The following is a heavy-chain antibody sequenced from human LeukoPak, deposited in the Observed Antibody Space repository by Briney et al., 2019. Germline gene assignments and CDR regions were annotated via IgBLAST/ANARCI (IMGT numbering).Heavy chain of an antibody. Sequence: GGSLRLSCAASGFTFSSYGMHWVRQAPGKGLVWVSRINSDGSSTSYADSVKGRFTISRDNAKNTLYLQMNSLRAEDTAVYYCARGLIAAAGNAPYWGQGTLATVSS. CDR1: GFTFSSYG. J-gene: IGHJ4*02. CDR3: ARGLIAAAGNAPY. V-gene: IGHV3-74*01. CDR2: INSDGSST. D-gene: IGHD6-13*01.